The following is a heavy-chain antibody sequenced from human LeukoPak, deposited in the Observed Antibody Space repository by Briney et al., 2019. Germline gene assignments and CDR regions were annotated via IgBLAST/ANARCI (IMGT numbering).Heavy chain of an antibody. CDR3: ARDPIQLWPFDY. D-gene: IGHD5-18*01. V-gene: IGHV4-39*07. J-gene: IGHJ4*02. Sequence: PSETLSLTCTVSGGSISSSSYYWGWIRQPPGKGLEWIGSIYYSGSTYYNPSLKSRVTISVDTSKNQFSLKLSSVTAADTAVYYCARDPIQLWPFDYWGQGTLVTVSS. CDR2: IYYSGST. CDR1: GGSISSSSYY.